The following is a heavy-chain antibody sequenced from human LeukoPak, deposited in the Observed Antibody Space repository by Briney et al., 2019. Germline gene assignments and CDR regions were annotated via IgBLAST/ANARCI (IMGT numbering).Heavy chain of an antibody. J-gene: IGHJ4*02. V-gene: IGHV4-4*02. Sequence: SGTLSLTCAVSGGSISSSNWWSWVRQPPGKGLEWIGEIYHSGSTFYTPSLKSRVTISVDTSKNQFSLKLTSVTAADTAVYYCARRVGYCNSNGCPPFDYWGQGTLVTVSS. CDR2: IYHSGST. D-gene: IGHD2/OR15-2a*01. CDR3: ARRVGYCNSNGCPPFDY. CDR1: GGSISSSNW.